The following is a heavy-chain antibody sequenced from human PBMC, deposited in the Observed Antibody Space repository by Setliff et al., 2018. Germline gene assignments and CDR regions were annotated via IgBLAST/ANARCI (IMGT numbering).Heavy chain of an antibody. J-gene: IGHJ4*02. Sequence: PSETLSLTCAVYGGSFSGYYWSWIRQPPGKGLEWIGEINHSGSTNYNPSLKSRVTISVDTSKNQFSLKLSSVTAADTAVYYCARELPYYYDSSGYYSHAPTFDYWGQGTLVTVSS. CDR2: INHSGST. D-gene: IGHD3-22*01. CDR3: ARELPYYYDSSGYYSHAPTFDY. CDR1: GGSFSGYY. V-gene: IGHV4-34*01.